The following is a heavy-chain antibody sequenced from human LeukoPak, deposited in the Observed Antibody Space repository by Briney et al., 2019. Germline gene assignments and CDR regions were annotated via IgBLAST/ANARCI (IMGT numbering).Heavy chain of an antibody. CDR3: ARSNGYGLVDI. J-gene: IGHJ3*02. CDR1: GGSISSYY. Sequence: SETLSLTCTVSGGSISSYYWSWIRQPPGQGLEWIGYSYYSGSINYNPSPTSRVIISVDKSKNQFSLKLTSVTAADTALYYCARSNGYGLVDIWGQGTMVTVSS. CDR2: SYYSGSI. V-gene: IGHV4-59*01. D-gene: IGHD3-10*01.